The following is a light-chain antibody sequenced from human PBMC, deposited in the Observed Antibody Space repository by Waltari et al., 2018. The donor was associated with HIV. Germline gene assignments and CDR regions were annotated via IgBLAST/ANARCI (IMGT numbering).Light chain of an antibody. V-gene: IGKV3-11*01. CDR3: QQRSNWPPGST. CDR1: QSVSSY. Sequence: VLTHCPPTLPFSPGEPSTLSCMASQSVSSYLAWYQQKPGQAPRLLIYDASNRATGIPARFSGSGSGTDFTLTISSLEPGDFAVYYCQQRSNWPPGSTFGGGTKVEIK. CDR2: DAS. J-gene: IGKJ4*01.